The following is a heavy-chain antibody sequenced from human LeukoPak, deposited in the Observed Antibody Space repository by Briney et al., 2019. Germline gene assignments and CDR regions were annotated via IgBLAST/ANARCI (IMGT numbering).Heavy chain of an antibody. CDR2: INHSENT. D-gene: IGHD5-12*01. CDR3: ARVRGLRFRFWFDP. V-gene: IGHV4-4*02. Sequence: SETLSLTCAVSGGFISSSNWWSWVRQPPGKGLDWIGEINHSENTNYNPSLKSRVTIAIDTSKNQFSLKLNSVTAADTAVYYCARVRGLRFRFWFDPWGQGTLVTVSS. CDR1: GGFISSSNW. J-gene: IGHJ5*02.